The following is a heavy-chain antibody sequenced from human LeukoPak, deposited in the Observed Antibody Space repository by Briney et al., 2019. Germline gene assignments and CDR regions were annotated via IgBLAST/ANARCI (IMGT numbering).Heavy chain of an antibody. V-gene: IGHV4-59*01. CDR3: TAQYRGSEPWFDP. J-gene: IGHJ5*02. D-gene: IGHD6-6*01. CDR1: GGSISSYY. Sequence: SETLSLTCTVSGGSISSYYWSWIRQPPGKGLEWIGYIYYSGSTNYNPSLKSRVTISVDTSKNQFSLKLSSVPAADTAVYYRTAQYRGSEPWFDPWGQGTLVTVSS. CDR2: IYYSGST.